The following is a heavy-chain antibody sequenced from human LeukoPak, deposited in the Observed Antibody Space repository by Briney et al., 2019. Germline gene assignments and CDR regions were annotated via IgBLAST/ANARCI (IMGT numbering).Heavy chain of an antibody. V-gene: IGHV3-21*01. CDR1: GFTLSSYR. Sequence: GGSMRLSCAAAGFTLSSYRMNWVSQAPGKGLEWVAAISTTSGNTYYADSVKGRFTISRDNAKNSLYLQMNSLRAEDTAVYYCARDYQRARPNYYDSSGYAPFDIWGQGTMVTVSS. CDR2: ISTTSGNT. D-gene: IGHD3-22*01. J-gene: IGHJ3*02. CDR3: ARDYQRARPNYYDSSGYAPFDI.